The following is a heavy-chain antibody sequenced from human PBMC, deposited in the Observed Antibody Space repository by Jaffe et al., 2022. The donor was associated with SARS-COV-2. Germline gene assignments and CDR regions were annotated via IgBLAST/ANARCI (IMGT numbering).Heavy chain of an antibody. Sequence: QVQLVQSGAEVKKPGASVKLSCKASGYTFTRYYLHWVRQAPGQGLEWLAIINPSGGSPSYAQTLQGRVTMTRDTSTSTIYMELSSLRSEDTAVYYCARGAGDYGGGFDYWGQGTLVTVSS. V-gene: IGHV1-46*04. CDR1: GYTFTRYY. J-gene: IGHJ4*02. D-gene: IGHD4-17*01. CDR2: INPSGGSP. CDR3: ARGAGDYGGGFDY.